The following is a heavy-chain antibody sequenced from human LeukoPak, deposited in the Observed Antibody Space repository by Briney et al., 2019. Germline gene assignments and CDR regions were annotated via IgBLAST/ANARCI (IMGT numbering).Heavy chain of an antibody. Sequence: KPSETLSLTCAVYGGSFSGYYWSWIRQPPGKGLEWIGEINHSGSTNYNPSLKSRVTISIDTSKNQFSLKLSSVTAADTAVYYCARGPATADYYYFYYMDVWGKGTTVTVSS. D-gene: IGHD6-13*01. CDR3: ARGPATADYYYFYYMDV. CDR1: GGSFSGYY. CDR2: INHSGST. V-gene: IGHV4-34*01. J-gene: IGHJ6*03.